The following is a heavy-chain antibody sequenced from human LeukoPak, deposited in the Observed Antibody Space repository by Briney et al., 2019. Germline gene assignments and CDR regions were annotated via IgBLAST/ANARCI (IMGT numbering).Heavy chain of an antibody. V-gene: IGHV3-23*01. Sequence: GGSLRLSCAVSGITLSNYGMSWVRQAPGKGLEWVAGISDSGGSTNYADSVKGRFTISRDNPKNTLYLQMNSLRAEDTAVYFCAKRGVVIRVILVGFHKEAYYFDSWGQGAMVTVSS. CDR1: GITLSNYG. D-gene: IGHD2-15*01. CDR2: ISDSGGST. CDR3: AKRGVVIRVILVGFHKEAYYFDS. J-gene: IGHJ4*02.